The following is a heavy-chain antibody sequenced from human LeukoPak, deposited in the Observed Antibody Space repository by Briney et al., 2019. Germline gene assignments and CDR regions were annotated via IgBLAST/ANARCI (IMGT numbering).Heavy chain of an antibody. J-gene: IGHJ5*02. CDR2: IDPSGGTT. D-gene: IGHD1-1*01. CDR1: GYTFTNYY. CDR3: ARDSRVGTGTDWFDP. Sequence: GASVKVYCKASGYTFTNYYMHWVRQAPGQGLEWMGLIDPSGGTTSYAQKFQGRVTMTRDTSTSTVNMELSSLVFEDTAVYYCARDSRVGTGTDWFDPWGQGTLVTVSS. V-gene: IGHV1-46*01.